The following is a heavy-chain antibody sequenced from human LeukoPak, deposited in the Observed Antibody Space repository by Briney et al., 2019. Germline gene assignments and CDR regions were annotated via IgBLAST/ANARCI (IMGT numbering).Heavy chain of an antibody. CDR3: ARSSGTYFMDFDF. CDR2: IIPIFGTA. V-gene: IGHV1-69*05. Sequence: ASVKVSCKASGGTFSSFAISWVRQAPVRQAPGQGLEWMGGIIPIFGTANYAQKFQGRVTITTDASTSTAYMELSSLRSEDTAVYYCARSSGTYFMDFDFWGQGTLVTVSS. J-gene: IGHJ4*02. CDR1: GGTFSSFA. D-gene: IGHD1-26*01.